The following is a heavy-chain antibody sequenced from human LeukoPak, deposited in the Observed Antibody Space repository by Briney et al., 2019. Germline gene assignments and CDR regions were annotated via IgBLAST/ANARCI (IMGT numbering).Heavy chain of an antibody. CDR1: GFTFSNYA. D-gene: IGHD2-2*01. J-gene: IGHJ6*02. CDR3: AKKESRYCSSTSCLIGMDV. Sequence: QTGGSLRLSCAASGFTFSNYAMSWVRQAPGKGLEWLSAISGSVGSTYYADSVKGRFTISRDNSKNTLYLQMNSLRAEDTAVYYCAKKESRYCSSTSCLIGMDVWGQGTTVTVSS. V-gene: IGHV3-23*01. CDR2: ISGSVGST.